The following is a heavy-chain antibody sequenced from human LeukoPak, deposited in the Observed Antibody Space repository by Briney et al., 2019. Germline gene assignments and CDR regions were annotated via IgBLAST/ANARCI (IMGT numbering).Heavy chain of an antibody. CDR1: GFTFSSHW. CDR3: ARDLSGVTGYTYGRGIDY. V-gene: IGHV3-7*01. CDR2: IKKDGSEK. Sequence: GGSLRLSCAASGFTFSSHWKSWVRQAPGKGLEWVANIKKDGSEKYYVDSVKGRFTISRDNAKTSLYLQMNSLRAEDTAVYYCARDLSGVTGYTYGRGIDYWGQGTLVTVSS. J-gene: IGHJ4*02. D-gene: IGHD5-18*01.